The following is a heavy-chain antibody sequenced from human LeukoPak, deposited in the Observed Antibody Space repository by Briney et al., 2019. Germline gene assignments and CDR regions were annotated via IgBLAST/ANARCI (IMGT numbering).Heavy chain of an antibody. D-gene: IGHD3-22*01. CDR2: INPKSGGT. CDR3: ARHSNRRDFYDSSGYLDY. V-gene: IGHV1-2*02. J-gene: IGHJ4*02. CDR1: GYTFTCYF. Sequence: ASVKVSCKASGYTFTCYFIHWVRQAPGQGLEWMGWINPKSGGTNYAQKFQGRVTMTRDSSISTAYMEVSRLRSDDTAVYYCARHSNRRDFYDSSGYLDYWGQGTLVSVSS.